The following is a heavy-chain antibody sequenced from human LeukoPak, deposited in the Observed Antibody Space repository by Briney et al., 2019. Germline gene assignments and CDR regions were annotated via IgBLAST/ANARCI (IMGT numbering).Heavy chain of an antibody. CDR1: GGTFTNYA. Sequence: GASVKVSCKASGGTFTNYAINWVRQAPGQGLEWMGRIIPILDVTNYAQKFQGRVTITADKSTSTAYMELGSVRSEDTDVYYCARGGGVDILTGFQYWGQGTLVTVSS. D-gene: IGHD3-9*01. CDR2: IIPILDVT. CDR3: ARGGGVDILTGFQY. V-gene: IGHV1-69*04. J-gene: IGHJ4*02.